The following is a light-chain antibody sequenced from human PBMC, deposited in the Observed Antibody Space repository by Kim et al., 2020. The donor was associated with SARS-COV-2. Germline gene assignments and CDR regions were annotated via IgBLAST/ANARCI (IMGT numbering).Light chain of an antibody. V-gene: IGKV1-5*03. J-gene: IGKJ1*01. CDR3: HQYSGLSWT. Sequence: DIQMTQSPSTLSASVGDRVTITCRASQNIYSHLAWFQQKPGKAPKLLIYKASTLESGVPSRFSGSESGTEFTLTISSLQSDDFATYFCHQYSGLSWTFGQGTKVDIK. CDR2: KAS. CDR1: QNIYSH.